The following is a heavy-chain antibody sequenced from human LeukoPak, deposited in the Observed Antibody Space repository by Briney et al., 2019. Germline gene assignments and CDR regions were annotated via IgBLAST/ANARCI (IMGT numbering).Heavy chain of an antibody. J-gene: IGHJ1*01. V-gene: IGHV1-46*01. CDR3: ASVQFYDSSGYYYPEH. Sequence: ASVKVSCKASGYTFTSYYMHWVRQAPGQGLEWMGIINPSGGSTSYAQKFQGRVTITTDESTSTAYMELSSLRSEDTAVYYCASVQFYDSSGYYYPEHWGQGTLVTVSS. CDR1: GYTFTSYY. D-gene: IGHD3-22*01. CDR2: INPSGGST.